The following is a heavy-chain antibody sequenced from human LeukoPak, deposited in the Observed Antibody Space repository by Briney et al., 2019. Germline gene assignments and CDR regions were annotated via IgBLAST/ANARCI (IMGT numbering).Heavy chain of an antibody. CDR1: GYTFTGYY. D-gene: IGHD2-21*02. V-gene: IGHV1-2*02. J-gene: IGHJ5*02. CDR3: ARDRRISLPHIVVVTAIMRRSRGFDP. Sequence: GASVKVSCKASGYTFTGYYMHWVRQAPGQGLEWMGWINPNSGGTNYAQKFQGRVTMTRDTSISTAYMELSRLRSDDTAVCYCARDRRISLPHIVVVTAIMRRSRGFDPWGQGTLVTVSS. CDR2: INPNSGGT.